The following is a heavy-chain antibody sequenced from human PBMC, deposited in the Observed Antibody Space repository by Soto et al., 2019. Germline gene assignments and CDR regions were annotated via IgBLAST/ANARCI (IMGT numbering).Heavy chain of an antibody. Sequence: GGSLRLSCAASGFSFSDYYMSWMRQVPGKGLEWVSYIRGDSTTIYYADSVKGRFTISRDNAKKSLYLQMSSLRAEDTAVYYCARIGGGGSCPDYWGQGTLVTVSS. D-gene: IGHD2-15*01. J-gene: IGHJ4*02. CDR1: GFSFSDYY. CDR3: ARIGGGGSCPDY. V-gene: IGHV3-11*01. CDR2: IRGDSTTI.